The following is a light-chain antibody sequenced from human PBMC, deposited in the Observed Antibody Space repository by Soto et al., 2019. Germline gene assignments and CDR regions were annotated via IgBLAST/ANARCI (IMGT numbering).Light chain of an antibody. V-gene: IGLV2-23*01. J-gene: IGLJ1*01. CDR1: SSDVGSYNL. Sequence: QSALTQPASVSGSPGQSITISCTGTSSDVGSYNLVSWYQQYPGKAPNLMIYGDTKRPSGVSNRFSGSKSGNTASLTISGLQAEDEADYYCCSYAGSSTFVFGSGTKVTVL. CDR3: CSYAGSSTFV. CDR2: GDT.